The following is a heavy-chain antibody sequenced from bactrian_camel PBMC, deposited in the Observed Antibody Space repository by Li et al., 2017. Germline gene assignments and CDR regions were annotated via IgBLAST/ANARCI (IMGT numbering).Heavy chain of an antibody. D-gene: IGHD2*01. CDR1: GFTFSSYA. V-gene: IGHV3S31*01. CDR3: AARALRGGRWDDFDYVY. CDR2: INSGGGST. J-gene: IGHJ4*01. Sequence: VQLVESGGGLVQPGGSLRLSCAASGFTFSSYAMSWVRQAPGKGLEWVSAINSGGGSTYYADSVKGRFTISKDNAPNNLFLQMNSPKPEDTAVYYCAARALRGGRWDDFDYVYWGQGTQVTVS.